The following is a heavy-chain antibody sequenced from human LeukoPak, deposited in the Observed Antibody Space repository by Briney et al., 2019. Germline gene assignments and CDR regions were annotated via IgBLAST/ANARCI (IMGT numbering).Heavy chain of an antibody. CDR1: GYTFTNYW. Sequence: PGESLKISCKGSGYTFTNYWIGWVRQMPGKGLEWMGIIYPGDSDTRYSPSFQGQVTISADKSISTAYLQWSSLKASDTAMYYCARLEAYDFWSGYQAYFDYWGQGTLVTVSS. D-gene: IGHD3-3*01. CDR2: IYPGDSDT. J-gene: IGHJ4*02. CDR3: ARLEAYDFWSGYQAYFDY. V-gene: IGHV5-51*01.